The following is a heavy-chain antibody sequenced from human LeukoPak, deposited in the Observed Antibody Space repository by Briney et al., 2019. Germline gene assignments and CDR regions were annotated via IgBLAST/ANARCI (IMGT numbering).Heavy chain of an antibody. CDR3: AKLPVAGLYFDY. J-gene: IGHJ4*01. V-gene: IGHV3-23*01. Sequence: GGALRLSCAASGFTFSSYAMSWVRQAPGKGREWVSAISGSGGSTYYVDSVKGRFTISRDNSKNTLYLQMNSLRVEDTAVYYCAKLPVAGLYFDYWGQGTLVTVSS. CDR1: GFTFSSYA. CDR2: ISGSGGST. D-gene: IGHD6-19*01.